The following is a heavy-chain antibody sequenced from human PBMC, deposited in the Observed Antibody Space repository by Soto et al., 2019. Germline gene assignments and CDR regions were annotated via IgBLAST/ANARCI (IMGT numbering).Heavy chain of an antibody. CDR2: ISSSSNSI. Sequence: GGSLRLSCAASGFTFSSYSMNWVRQAPGKGLEWVSYISSSSNSIYYADSVKGRFTISVDTSKNQFSLKLSSVTAADTAVYYCAGPRVKYSSSRTQRRPPPFDYWGQRTLVTVSS. V-gene: IGHV3-48*01. J-gene: IGHJ4*02. CDR3: AGPRVKYSSSRTQRRPPPFDY. CDR1: GFTFSSYS. D-gene: IGHD6-13*01.